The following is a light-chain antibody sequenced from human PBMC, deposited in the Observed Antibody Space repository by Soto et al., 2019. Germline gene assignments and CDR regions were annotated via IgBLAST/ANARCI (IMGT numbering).Light chain of an antibody. Sequence: LLTQSPANLSLSPGERATLSCRASQTVNTYLAWYQQKPGHTPRLLIYDASTRASGIPARFSGSGSGTDFTLTFSSLEPEDFAVYFCQQRGNSPETFGQGTKVEI. V-gene: IGKV3-11*01. CDR3: QQRGNSPET. CDR1: QTVNTY. CDR2: DAS. J-gene: IGKJ1*01.